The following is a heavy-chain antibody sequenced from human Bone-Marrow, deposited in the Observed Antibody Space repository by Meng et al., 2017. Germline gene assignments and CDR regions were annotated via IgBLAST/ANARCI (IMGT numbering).Heavy chain of an antibody. CDR1: EFTFSIYA. CDR2: ISGAGTST. V-gene: IGHV3-23*01. D-gene: IGHD1-26*01. J-gene: IGHJ4*02. Sequence: GESLKISCAASEFTFSIYAMNWVRQAPGKGLEWVSGISGAGTSTFYADSVKGRFTVSRDNSKNTLYLQMNSLRVEDTAVYYCAKDMAVGANGNCFEYWGQGTLVTVSS. CDR3: AKDMAVGANGNCFEY.